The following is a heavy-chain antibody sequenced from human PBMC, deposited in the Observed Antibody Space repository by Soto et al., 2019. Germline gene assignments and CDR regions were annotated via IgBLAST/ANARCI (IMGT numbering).Heavy chain of an antibody. CDR1: GFTFSSYG. Sequence: QVQLVESGGGVVQPGRSLRLSCAASGFTFSSYGMRWVRQAPGKGLEWVAFRWYDGSNKYYAESVMDRLTISRDNSKNAFYLQMNSLRVEDTAEYHCARDGGYSSHTSCNRSASGMDVWGKGTTVTVSS. D-gene: IGHD2-2*01. J-gene: IGHJ6*04. V-gene: IGHV3-33*01. CDR2: RWYDGSNK. CDR3: ARDGGYSSHTSCNRSASGMDV.